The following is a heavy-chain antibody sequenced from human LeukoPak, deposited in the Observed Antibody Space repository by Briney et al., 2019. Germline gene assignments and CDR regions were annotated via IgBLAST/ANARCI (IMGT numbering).Heavy chain of an antibody. J-gene: IGHJ3*02. CDR3: ARVLGYCSGGSCRPPNDAFDI. Sequence: SETLSLTCAVYGGSFSGYYWSWIRQPPGKGLEWIGEINHSGSTNYNPSLKSRVTMSVDTSKNQFSLKLSSVTAADTAVYYCARVLGYCSGGSCRPPNDAFDIWGQGTMVTVSS. V-gene: IGHV4-34*01. CDR2: INHSGST. CDR1: GGSFSGYY. D-gene: IGHD2-15*01.